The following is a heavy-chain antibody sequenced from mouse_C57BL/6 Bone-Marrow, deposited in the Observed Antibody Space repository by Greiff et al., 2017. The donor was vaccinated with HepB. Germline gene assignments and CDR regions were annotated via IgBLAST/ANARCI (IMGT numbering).Heavy chain of an antibody. V-gene: IGHV2-5*01. J-gene: IGHJ4*01. CDR2: IWRGGST. D-gene: IGHD1-1*01. CDR3: AKITTVPHYYAMDY. CDR1: GFSLTSYG. Sequence: VKLQESGPGLVQPSQSLSITCTVSGFSLTSYGVHWVRQSPGKGLEWLGVIWRGGSTDYNAAFMSRLSITKDNSKSQVFFKMNSLQADDTAIYYCAKITTVPHYYAMDYWGQGTSVTVSS.